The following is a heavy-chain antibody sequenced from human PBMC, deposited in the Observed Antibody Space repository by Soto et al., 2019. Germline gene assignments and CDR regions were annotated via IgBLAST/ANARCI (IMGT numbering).Heavy chain of an antibody. D-gene: IGHD2-15*01. CDR1: GFAFSDYY. V-gene: IGHV3-11*01. CDR2: ISDTGRTI. Sequence: GGSLRLSCAASGFAFSDYYMAWIRQAPGKGLEWLSYISDTGRTIHYADSVEGRFTISRDNAKNSVDLQMNGLSAEDTAVYYCTRATCSGGSCLFIYWGRGTLVTVSS. J-gene: IGHJ4*02. CDR3: TRATCSGGSCLFIY.